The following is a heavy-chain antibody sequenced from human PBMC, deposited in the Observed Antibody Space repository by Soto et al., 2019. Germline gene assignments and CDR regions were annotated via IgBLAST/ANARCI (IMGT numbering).Heavy chain of an antibody. CDR3: ARDRIPTGMDV. Sequence: GGSLRLSCAASGFTFSSYAMHWVRQAPGKGLEYVSAISSNGGSTYYADSVKGRFAISRDNSKNTLYLQMNSLRAEDTAVYYCARDRIPTGMDVGGQGTTVPVSS. CDR1: GFTFSSYA. J-gene: IGHJ6*02. V-gene: IGHV3-64*02. CDR2: ISSNGGST.